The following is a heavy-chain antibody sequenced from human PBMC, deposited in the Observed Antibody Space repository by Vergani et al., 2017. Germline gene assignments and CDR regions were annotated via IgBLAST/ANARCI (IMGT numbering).Heavy chain of an antibody. CDR2: TWYDGNNK. CDR1: GFTFNQYG. CDR3: ARDLRLLYNRFDP. J-gene: IGHJ5*02. D-gene: IGHD1-14*01. V-gene: IGHV3-33*01. Sequence: QVQLVESGGGVFQPGRSLRLSCAASGFTFNQYGMHWVRQAPGKGLEWVAVTWYDGNNKQYADSVKGRFTISRDNSKSTMYLQMNSLRDGETGVYYCARDLRLLYNRFDPWGQGTLVTVSS.